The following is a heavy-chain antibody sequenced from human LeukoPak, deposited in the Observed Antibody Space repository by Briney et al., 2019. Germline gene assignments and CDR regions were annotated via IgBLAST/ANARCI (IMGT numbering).Heavy chain of an antibody. V-gene: IGHV3-48*03. Sequence: LGGSLRLSCAASGFTFSSYEMNWVRQAPGKGLEWVSYISSSGSTIYYADSVKGRFTISRDNAKNSLYLQMNSLRAEDTAVYYCARSGRRRQNYYYYYGMDVWGQGTTVTVSS. J-gene: IGHJ6*02. CDR1: GFTFSSYE. CDR3: ARSGRRRQNYYYYYGMDV. CDR2: ISSSGSTI. D-gene: IGHD1-26*01.